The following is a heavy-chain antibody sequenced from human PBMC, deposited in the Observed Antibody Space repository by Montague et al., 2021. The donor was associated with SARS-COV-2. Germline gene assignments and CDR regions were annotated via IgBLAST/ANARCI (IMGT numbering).Heavy chain of an antibody. CDR1: GGSIITSNYY. CDR2: GDYSGST. Sequence: SETLSLTCTVSGGSIITSNYYWGWLRQPPGKGLEWIGSGDYSGSTSYNPSLTSRVTISVDTSKNQFSLKLTSVTAADTAVYYCARLGGRQRVGLYWLDAWGQGTLVTVSS. D-gene: IGHD3-3*01. J-gene: IGHJ5*01. V-gene: IGHV4-39*07. CDR3: ARLGGRQRVGLYWLDA.